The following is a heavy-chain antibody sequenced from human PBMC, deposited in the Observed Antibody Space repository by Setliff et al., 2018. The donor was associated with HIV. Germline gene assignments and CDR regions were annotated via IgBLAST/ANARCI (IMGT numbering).Heavy chain of an antibody. V-gene: IGHV1-2*06. D-gene: IGHD3-3*01. Sequence: ASVKVSCKASGYSFTDYFMHWVRQAPGQGLEWMGRVNPNSGDTNYAQKFQGRVTMTRHTSISTAYMELSRLTSDDTAEYYCAREGDVLSGYYVNWFDPWGQGTLVTVSS. CDR1: GYSFTDYF. CDR3: AREGDVLSGYYVNWFDP. J-gene: IGHJ5*02. CDR2: VNPNSGDT.